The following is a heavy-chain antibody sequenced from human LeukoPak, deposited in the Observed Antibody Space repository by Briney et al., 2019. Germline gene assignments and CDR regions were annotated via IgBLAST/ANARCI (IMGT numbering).Heavy chain of an antibody. CDR2: IYSSGST. CDR3: ARDRRSYGMDV. Sequence: SETLSLTCTVSGGSINSYYWSWIRQPPGKGLEWIGYIYSSGSTNYNPSLKSRATISVDTSKNQFSLKLSSVTAADTAVYYCARDRRSYGMDVWGQGTTVTVSS. D-gene: IGHD6-6*01. V-gene: IGHV4-59*12. J-gene: IGHJ6*02. CDR1: GGSINSYY.